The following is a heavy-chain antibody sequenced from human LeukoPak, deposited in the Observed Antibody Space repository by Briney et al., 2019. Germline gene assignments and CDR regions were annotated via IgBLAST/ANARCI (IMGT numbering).Heavy chain of an antibody. CDR3: AREFQYYYDNGGYRYFDY. CDR2: IYITGST. V-gene: IGHV4-4*07. J-gene: IGHJ4*02. CDR1: NAVSDGSISRYY. D-gene: IGHD3-22*01. Sequence: PSETLSLTCTVSNAVSDGSISRYYWSWIRQSAGKGLEWIGRIYITGSTNYNPSLKSRVTMSVDTSKNQFSLKLSSVTAADTAVYYCAREFQYYYDNGGYRYFDYWGQGTLVTVSS.